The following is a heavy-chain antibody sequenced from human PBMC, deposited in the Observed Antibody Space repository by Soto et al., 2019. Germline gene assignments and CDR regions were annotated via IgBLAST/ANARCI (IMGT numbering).Heavy chain of an antibody. CDR2: IVPNIGTV. CDR3: ARRNTAGFLRYFDN. D-gene: IGHD1-20*01. J-gene: IGHJ4*02. CDR1: GGTLTNFINYP. Sequence: QVQLVQSGAEVMQPGSSVKVSCKPSGGTLTNFINYPINWVRQSPGQRLEWKGGIVPNIGTVNYAQKFQGRVTMTANKSTGTVNMELSTLRSDDSALFYCARRNTAGFLRYFDNWGKGTLVTGSS. V-gene: IGHV1-69*06.